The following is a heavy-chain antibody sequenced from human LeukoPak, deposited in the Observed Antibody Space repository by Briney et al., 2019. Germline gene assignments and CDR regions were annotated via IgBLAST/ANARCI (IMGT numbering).Heavy chain of an antibody. D-gene: IGHD6-19*01. CDR3: AKALSSGWYAVDAFDI. V-gene: IGHV3-9*03. J-gene: IGHJ3*02. Sequence: PGRSLRLSCAASGFTIDDYAMHWVRQAPGKGLEWVSGISWNSGSIGYADSVKGRFTISRDNAKNSLYLQMNSLRAEDMALYYCAKALSSGWYAVDAFDIWGQGTMVTVSS. CDR2: ISWNSGSI. CDR1: GFTIDDYA.